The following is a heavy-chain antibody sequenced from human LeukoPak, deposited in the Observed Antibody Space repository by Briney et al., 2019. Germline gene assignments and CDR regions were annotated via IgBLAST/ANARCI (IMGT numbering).Heavy chain of an antibody. CDR3: AKGSVMVYAIRNDY. CDR1: GFTFSSYA. Sequence: GGSLRLSCAASGFTFSSYAMSWVRQAPGKGLEWVTAISGSGGSTYYADSVKGRFTISRDNSKNTLYLQMNSLRAEDTAVYYCAKGSVMVYAIRNDYWGQGTLVTVSS. J-gene: IGHJ4*02. V-gene: IGHV3-23*01. CDR2: ISGSGGST. D-gene: IGHD2-8*01.